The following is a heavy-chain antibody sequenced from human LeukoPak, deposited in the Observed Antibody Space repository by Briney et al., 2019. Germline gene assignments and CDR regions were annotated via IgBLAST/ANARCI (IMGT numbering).Heavy chain of an antibody. CDR3: ARGPGSSIAARLHDY. CDR2: INHSGST. V-gene: IGHV4-34*01. J-gene: IGHJ4*02. D-gene: IGHD6-6*01. Sequence: SETLSLTCAVYGGSFSGYYWSWLRQPPGKGLEWIGEINHSGSTNYNPSLKSRVTISVDTSKNQFSLKLSSVTAADTAVYYCARGPGSSIAARLHDYWGQGTLVTVSS. CDR1: GGSFSGYY.